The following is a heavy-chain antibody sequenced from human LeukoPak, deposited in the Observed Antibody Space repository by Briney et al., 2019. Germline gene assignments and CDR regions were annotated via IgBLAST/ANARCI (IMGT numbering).Heavy chain of an antibody. V-gene: IGHV3-48*03. J-gene: IGHJ4*02. D-gene: IGHD6-19*01. Sequence: PGGSLRLSCAASGFTFSSYEMNWVRQAPGKGLEWVSYISSSGSTIYYADSVKGRFTNSRDNAKNSLYLQMNSLRAEDTAVYYCARDSAVAANDYWGQGTLVTVSS. CDR2: ISSSGSTI. CDR1: GFTFSSYE. CDR3: ARDSAVAANDY.